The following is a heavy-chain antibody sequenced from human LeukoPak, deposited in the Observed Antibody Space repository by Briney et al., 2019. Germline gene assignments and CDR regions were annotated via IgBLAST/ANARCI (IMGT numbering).Heavy chain of an antibody. CDR1: GFTFSSCA. V-gene: IGHV3-23*01. Sequence: GGSLRLSCAASGFTFSSCAMTWVRQAPGKGLEWISAISGSAYSTSYADSVKGRFTISRDNSKNTFYLQMNSLRAEDTAIYYCARNTSGFKLGDAFDIWGQGTMVTVSS. CDR2: ISGSAYST. J-gene: IGHJ3*02. CDR3: ARNTSGFKLGDAFDI. D-gene: IGHD3-22*01.